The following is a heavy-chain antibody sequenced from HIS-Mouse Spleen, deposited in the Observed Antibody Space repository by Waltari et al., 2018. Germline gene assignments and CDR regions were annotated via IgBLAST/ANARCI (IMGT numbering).Heavy chain of an antibody. J-gene: IGHJ5*02. CDR1: GYTFTGYY. Sequence: QVQLVQSGAEVKKPGASVKVSCKASGYTFTGYYMHWVRQAPGQGLEWMGWINPNRGGTNYAQKVQGRDTMTRDTAISTAYMELSRLRSDDTAVYYCARDLTGDLRYWFDPWGQGTLVTVSS. D-gene: IGHD7-27*01. CDR2: INPNRGGT. V-gene: IGHV1-2*02. CDR3: ARDLTGDLRYWFDP.